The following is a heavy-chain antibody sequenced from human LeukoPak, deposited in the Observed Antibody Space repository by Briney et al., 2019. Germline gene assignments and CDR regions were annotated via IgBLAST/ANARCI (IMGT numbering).Heavy chain of an antibody. V-gene: IGHV3-23*01. Sequence: GGSLRLSCAASGFTFSSYGMSWVRQAPGKGLEWVSAISGSGGSTYYADSVKGRFTISRDNSKNTLYLQMNSLRAEDTAVYYCEVVVVITTNWFDPWGQGTLVTVSS. CDR1: GFTFSSYG. CDR2: ISGSGGST. CDR3: EVVVVITTNWFDP. D-gene: IGHD3-22*01. J-gene: IGHJ5*02.